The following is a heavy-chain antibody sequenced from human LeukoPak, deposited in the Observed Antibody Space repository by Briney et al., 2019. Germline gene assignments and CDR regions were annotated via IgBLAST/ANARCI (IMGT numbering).Heavy chain of an antibody. D-gene: IGHD3-22*01. Sequence: SVKVSCKASGGTFSSYAISWVRQAPGQGLEWMGGIIPIFGTANYAQKFQGRVTITADESTSTAYMELSSLRSEDTAVYYCARSYDSSGTHPPYNWFDPWGQGTLVTVPS. CDR2: IIPIFGTA. CDR1: GGTFSSYA. CDR3: ARSYDSSGTHPPYNWFDP. V-gene: IGHV1-69*13. J-gene: IGHJ5*02.